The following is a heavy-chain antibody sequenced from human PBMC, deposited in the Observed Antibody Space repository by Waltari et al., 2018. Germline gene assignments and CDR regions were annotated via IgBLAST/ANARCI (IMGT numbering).Heavy chain of an antibody. CDR3: ARVVGADRSGAFDI. V-gene: IGHV4-4*07. J-gene: IGHJ3*02. CDR1: ISSYY. D-gene: IGHD1-26*01. Sequence: ISSYYWSWIRQPAGKGLEWIGRIYTSGSTNYNPSLKSRVTMSVDTSKNQFSLKLSSVTAADTAVYYCARVVGADRSGAFDIWGQGTMVTVSS. CDR2: IYTSGST.